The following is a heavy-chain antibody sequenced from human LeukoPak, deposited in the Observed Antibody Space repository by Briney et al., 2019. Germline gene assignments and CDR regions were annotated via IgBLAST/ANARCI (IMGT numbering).Heavy chain of an antibody. CDR1: GFTFDDYA. Sequence: SLRLSCAASGFTFDDYAMHWVRQAPGKGLEWVSGISWNSGSIGYADSVKGRFTISRDNAKNSLYLQMNSLRAEDTALYYCAKEGYSGSYYWGQGTLVTVSS. CDR2: ISWNSGSI. CDR3: AKEGYSGSYY. D-gene: IGHD1-26*01. V-gene: IGHV3-9*01. J-gene: IGHJ4*02.